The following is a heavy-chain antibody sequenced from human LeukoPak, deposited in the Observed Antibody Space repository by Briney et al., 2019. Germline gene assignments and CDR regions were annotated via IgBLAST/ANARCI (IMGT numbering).Heavy chain of an antibody. CDR3: ARIVPAALWTAGYGMDV. V-gene: IGHV3-48*04. J-gene: IGHJ6*02. D-gene: IGHD2-2*01. CDR2: ISSSGSTI. Sequence: GGCLRLSCAASGFTFSSYWMSWVRQAPGKGLEWASYISSSGSTIYYADSVKGRFTISRDNAKNSLYLQMNSLRAEDTAVYYCARIVPAALWTAGYGMDVWGQGTTVTVSS. CDR1: GFTFSSYW.